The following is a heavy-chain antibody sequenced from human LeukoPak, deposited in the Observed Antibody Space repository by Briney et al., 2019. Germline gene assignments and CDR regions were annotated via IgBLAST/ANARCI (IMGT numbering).Heavy chain of an antibody. J-gene: IGHJ1*01. CDR3: ARGYPLSTTAAGTYFQH. Sequence: ASVKVSCKASGYTFTGYYMHWVRQAPGQGLEWMGWMNPDTGGTSYAQKFQGRVTMTRDTSISTAYMELSRLRSDDTAVYYCARGYPLSTTAAGTYFQHWGQGTLVTVSS. CDR2: MNPDTGGT. CDR1: GYTFTGYY. D-gene: IGHD6-13*01. V-gene: IGHV1-2*02.